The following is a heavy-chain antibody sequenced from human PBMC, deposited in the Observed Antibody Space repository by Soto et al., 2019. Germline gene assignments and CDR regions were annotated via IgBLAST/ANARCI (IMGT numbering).Heavy chain of an antibody. V-gene: IGHV4-4*02. CDR3: TSTLNWFDP. Sequence: SETLCLTCAVSGGSISSSDWWGWVRQPPGKGLEWIGEIYHSGRTNYNPSLKSRVTMSVDKSKKQFSLNLNSVTAADTAVYYCTSTLNWFDPWGQGALVTVSS. CDR2: IYHSGRT. D-gene: IGHD4-4*01. CDR1: GGSISSSDW. J-gene: IGHJ5*01.